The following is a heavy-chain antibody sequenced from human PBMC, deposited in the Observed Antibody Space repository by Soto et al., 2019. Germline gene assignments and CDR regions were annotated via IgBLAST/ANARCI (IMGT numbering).Heavy chain of an antibody. J-gene: IGHJ4*02. CDR2: IYYTGES. D-gene: IGHD3-10*01. Sequence: QVQLEESGPGLVKPSETLSFTCTVSGDSVTSGGMYWFWIRQPQGKGLEYIGYIYYTGESKSNLSLKNRVTLSIATSKKQFSLNLIAVTAADTAVYYCAKTSQGSDSCFDYWGQGTLVTVSS. CDR1: GDSVTSGGMY. CDR3: AKTSQGSDSCFDY. V-gene: IGHV4-61*08.